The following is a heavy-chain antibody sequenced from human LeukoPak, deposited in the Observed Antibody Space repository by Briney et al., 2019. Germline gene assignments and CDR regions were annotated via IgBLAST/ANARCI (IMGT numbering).Heavy chain of an antibody. CDR2: IYYSGST. CDR1: GGSISSYY. CDR3: ARDCSSTSSKGMDV. J-gene: IGHJ6*02. D-gene: IGHD2-2*01. V-gene: IGHV4-59*01. Sequence: SETLSLTCTVSGGSISSYYWSWIRQPPGKGLEWIGYIYYSGSTNYNPSLKSRVTIPVDTSKNQFSLKLSSVTAADTAVYYCARDCSSTSSKGMDVWGQGTTVTVSS.